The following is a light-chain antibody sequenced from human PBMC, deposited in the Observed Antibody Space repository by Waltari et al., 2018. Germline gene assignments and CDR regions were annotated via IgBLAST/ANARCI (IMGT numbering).Light chain of an antibody. J-gene: IGKJ1*01. Sequence: DIQLTQSPSTLSASFGDRVTITCRASESISTWLAWYQPRPGQAPNLLIYKASSLQSGVPPRFSGTGSGTEFTLTISSLQPDDFGTYYCQQYNNYPKTFGQGTKVEVK. CDR2: KAS. CDR1: ESISTW. CDR3: QQYNNYPKT. V-gene: IGKV1-5*03.